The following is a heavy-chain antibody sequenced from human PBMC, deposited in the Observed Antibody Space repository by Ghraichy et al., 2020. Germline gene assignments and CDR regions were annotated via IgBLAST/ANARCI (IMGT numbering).Heavy chain of an antibody. V-gene: IGHV1-2*02. D-gene: IGHD3-22*01. CDR2: INPNSGGT. Sequence: ASVKVSCKASGYTFTGYYMHWVQQAPGQGLEWMGWINPNSGGTNYAQKFQGRVTMTRDTSISTAYMELSRLRSDDTAVYYCARDPYYYDSSETNAFDIWGQGTMVTVSS. J-gene: IGHJ3*02. CDR3: ARDPYYYDSSETNAFDI. CDR1: GYTFTGYY.